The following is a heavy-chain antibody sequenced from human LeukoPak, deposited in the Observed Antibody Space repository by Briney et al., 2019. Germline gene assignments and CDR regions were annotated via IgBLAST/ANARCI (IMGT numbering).Heavy chain of an antibody. V-gene: IGHV3-20*01. D-gene: IGHD6-25*01. J-gene: IGHJ3*02. CDR3: ARGLKLVTAGAFDI. CDR1: GFTFGDYG. Sequence: GGSLRLSCAASGFTFGDYGMSWVRQAPGKGMEWVSGLNWNGDSTGYAGSVKGRFTISRDNAKNSVYLQMNSLRAEDTALYHCARGLKLVTAGAFDIWGQGTMVTVSS. CDR2: LNWNGDST.